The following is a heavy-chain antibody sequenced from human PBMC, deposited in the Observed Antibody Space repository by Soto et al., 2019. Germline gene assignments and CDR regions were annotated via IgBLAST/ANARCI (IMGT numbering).Heavy chain of an antibody. J-gene: IGHJ4*02. D-gene: IGHD5-12*01. CDR3: ANLVVATAEDDY. CDR2: ISGSGGST. CDR1: GFTFSDYS. V-gene: IGHV3-23*01. Sequence: SGGSLRLSCAASGFTFSDYSMNWVRQAPGRGLEWVSAISGSGGSTYYADSVKGRFTISRDNSKNTLYLQMNSLRAEDTAVYYCANLVVATAEDDYWGQGTLVTVSS.